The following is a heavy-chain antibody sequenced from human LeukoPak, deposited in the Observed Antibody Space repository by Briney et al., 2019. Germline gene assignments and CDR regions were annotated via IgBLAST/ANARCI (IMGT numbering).Heavy chain of an antibody. V-gene: IGHV3-21*01. Sequence: PGGPLRLSCAASGFTFSSYNMNWVRQAPGKGLEWVSSVSSSSTYIYYADSVKGRFTISRDNAKNSLYLQMNSLRAEDTAVYYCASPIGAAAGYFDYWGQGTLPTVSS. CDR3: ASPIGAAAGYFDY. J-gene: IGHJ4*01. CDR1: GFTFSSYN. D-gene: IGHD6-13*01. CDR2: VSSSSTYI.